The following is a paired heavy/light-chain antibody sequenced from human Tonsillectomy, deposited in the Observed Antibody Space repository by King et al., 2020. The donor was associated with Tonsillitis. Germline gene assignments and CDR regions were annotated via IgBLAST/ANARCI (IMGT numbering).Heavy chain of an antibody. CDR2: INPDSGVT. D-gene: IGHD6-19*01. Sequence: QVQLVQSGAEVRKPGASVKVSCKASGYTFTAHYTHWVRQAPGQGLEWMGWINPDSGVTKSAQKFQGRVTMTRDTSIKTAYLELSRLRPDDTAVYYCARDRPVAFDDASVAGAEHWGQGTLVTVSP. CDR3: ARDRPVAFDDASVAGAEH. J-gene: IGHJ4*02. V-gene: IGHV1-2*02. CDR1: GYTFTAHY.
Light chain of an antibody. CDR2: KDT. V-gene: IGLV3-25*02. CDR1: ALAKQY. J-gene: IGLJ1*01. Sequence: SFELTQPPSVSVSPGQTARITCSGDALAKQYVYWYQQRPGQAPTLIIYKDTERPSGIPERFSGSGSGTTVTLTISGVQAEDEADYYCQSADSSGTYVFGTGTKVTVL. CDR3: QSADSSGTYV.